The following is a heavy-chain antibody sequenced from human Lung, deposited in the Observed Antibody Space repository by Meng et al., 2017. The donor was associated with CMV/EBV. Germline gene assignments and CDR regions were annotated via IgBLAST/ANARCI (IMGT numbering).Heavy chain of an antibody. D-gene: IGHD2-21*01. CDR1: GFXFSGYW. Sequence: GGSXRLXCEASGFXFSGYWLSWVRQAPGKGLEWVSSISSSGTYIYYADSVKGRFTISRDNAQNSLYLQMNSLRAEDTAVYYCARDVSPRSSAYFAIYYFYALDVWXQGTXVTVSS. CDR3: ARDVSPRSSAYFAIYYFYALDV. V-gene: IGHV3-21*01. J-gene: IGHJ6*02. CDR2: ISSSGTYI.